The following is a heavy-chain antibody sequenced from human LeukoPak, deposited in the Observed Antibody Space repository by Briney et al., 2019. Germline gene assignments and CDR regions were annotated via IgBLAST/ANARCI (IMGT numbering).Heavy chain of an antibody. J-gene: IGHJ5*02. Sequence: GGSLRLSCAASGFTFSSYWMHWVRQAPGKGLVWVSRIKSDGSSTSYADSVKGRFTISRDNAKNTLYLQMNSLRAEDTAVYYCARDPGGGGAKGHNWFDPWGQGTLVTVSS. CDR2: IKSDGSST. V-gene: IGHV3-74*01. D-gene: IGHD2-21*01. CDR3: ARDPGGGGAKGHNWFDP. CDR1: GFTFSSYW.